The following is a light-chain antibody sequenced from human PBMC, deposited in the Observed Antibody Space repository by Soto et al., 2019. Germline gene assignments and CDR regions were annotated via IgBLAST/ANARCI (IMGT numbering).Light chain of an antibody. J-gene: IGLJ1*01. CDR1: SSDVGGYDY. V-gene: IGLV2-8*01. Sequence: SALTQPPSASGSPGQSVTISCNGVSSDVGGYDYVLWYQQYPVKAPKLIIFEVNKRPSGVPDRFSGSKSGNTASLTVSGLQAEDEAVYYCASYAGNSRYVFATGTKGTV. CDR3: ASYAGNSRYV. CDR2: EVN.